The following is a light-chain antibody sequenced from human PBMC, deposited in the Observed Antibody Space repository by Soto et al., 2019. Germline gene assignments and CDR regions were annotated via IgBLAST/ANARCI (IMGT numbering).Light chain of an antibody. CDR1: ESVSTN. J-gene: IGKJ5*01. V-gene: IGKV3-20*01. CDR3: QQYGSSPIT. Sequence: EIEMRQSPATLSLAPGERVTLSCRASESVSTNLAWYQQKAGQAPRLLIYAASTRATGIPARFSGSGSGTDFTLTISRLEPEDFAVYYCQQYGSSPITFGQGTRLEI. CDR2: AAS.